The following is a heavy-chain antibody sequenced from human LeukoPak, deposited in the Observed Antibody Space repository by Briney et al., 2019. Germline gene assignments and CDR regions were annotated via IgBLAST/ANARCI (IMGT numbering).Heavy chain of an antibody. CDR3: ARGYYDSSGYYPPYHYYYMDV. CDR2: IYTSGST. CDR1: GGSISSGSYY. V-gene: IGHV4-61*02. D-gene: IGHD3-22*01. Sequence: SETLSLTCTVSGGSISSGSYYWSWIRQPAGKGLEWIGRIYTSGSTNYNPSLKSRVTISVDTSKNQFSLKLSSVTAADTAVYYCARGYYDSSGYYPPYHYYYMDVWGKGTTVTVS. J-gene: IGHJ6*03.